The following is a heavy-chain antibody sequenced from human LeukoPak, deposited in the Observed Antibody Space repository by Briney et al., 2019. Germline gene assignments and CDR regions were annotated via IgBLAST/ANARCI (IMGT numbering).Heavy chain of an antibody. CDR2: IYYSGST. V-gene: IGHV4-30-4*01. J-gene: IGHJ5*02. CDR3: SGGTVTTFGRNWFDP. CDR1: GDSISSGDYY. Sequence: SETLSLTCTVSGDSISSGDYYWSWIRQPPGKGLEWIGYIYYSGSTYYNPSLKSRVTISVDTSKNQFSLRLSSVTAADTAVYYCSGGTVTTFGRNWFDPWGQGTLVTVSS. D-gene: IGHD4-17*01.